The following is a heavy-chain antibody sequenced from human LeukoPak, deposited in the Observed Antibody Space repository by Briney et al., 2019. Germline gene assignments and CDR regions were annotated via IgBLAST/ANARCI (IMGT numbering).Heavy chain of an antibody. D-gene: IGHD6-13*01. V-gene: IGHV3-30*03. CDR2: ISHDGSID. Sequence: GGSLRLSCEVSGFTLSDYAMHWVRQAPGKGLQWLALISHDGSIDYYADSVKGRFTISRDNSKNTVYLQMNSLRAEDTAVYYCARERWSSSWRSHFDYWGQGTLVTVSS. CDR1: GFTLSDYA. J-gene: IGHJ4*02. CDR3: ARERWSSSWRSHFDY.